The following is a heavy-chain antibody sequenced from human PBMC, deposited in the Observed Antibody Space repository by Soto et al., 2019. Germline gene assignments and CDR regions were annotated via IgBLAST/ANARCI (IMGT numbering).Heavy chain of an antibody. CDR3: TTDGGYYSSGWYFEFNY. J-gene: IGHJ4*02. Sequence: GGSLRLSCAASGFTFSNAWMNWVRQAPGKGLEWVGRIKSKTDGGTTDYAAPVKGRFTISRDDSKNTLYLQMNSLKTEDTAVYYCTTDGGYYSSGWYFEFNYWGQGTLVTVSS. CDR2: IKSKTDGGTT. D-gene: IGHD6-19*01. CDR1: GFTFSNAW. V-gene: IGHV3-15*07.